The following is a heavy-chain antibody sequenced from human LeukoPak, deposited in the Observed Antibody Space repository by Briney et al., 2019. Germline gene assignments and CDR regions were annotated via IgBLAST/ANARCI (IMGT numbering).Heavy chain of an antibody. J-gene: IGHJ4*02. Sequence: PGGSLRLSCAASGFTFSSFAMSWVRQAPGKGLEWVSGISGSGGSTYYADSVKGRFTISRDNSKNTLYLQMNSLRAEDTALYYCAKQTAEGDYDFWSGYYGFDYWGQGTLVTVSS. CDR2: ISGSGGST. V-gene: IGHV3-23*01. CDR1: GFTFSSFA. CDR3: AKQTAEGDYDFWSGYYGFDY. D-gene: IGHD3-3*01.